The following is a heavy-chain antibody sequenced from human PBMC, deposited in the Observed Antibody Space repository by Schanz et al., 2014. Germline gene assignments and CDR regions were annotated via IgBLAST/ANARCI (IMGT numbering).Heavy chain of an antibody. CDR3: AKGMGYCSGGTCYDYYYYGLDV. Sequence: EVQLVESGGGLVQPGGSLRLSCGGSGFTFSKYWMSWVRQAPGKGLEWVANIKQDGREKYYVDAVKGRFTISRDNSKNTLYLHMNTLRSEDTAVYYCAKGMGYCSGGTCYDYYYYGLDVWGQGTTVTVSS. CDR2: IKQDGREK. D-gene: IGHD2-15*01. CDR1: GFTFSKYW. V-gene: IGHV3-7*02. J-gene: IGHJ6*02.